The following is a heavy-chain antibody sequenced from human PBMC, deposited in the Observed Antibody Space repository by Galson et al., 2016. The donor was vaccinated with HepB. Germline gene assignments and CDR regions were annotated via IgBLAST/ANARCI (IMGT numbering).Heavy chain of an antibody. CDR2: INAGSGNT. D-gene: IGHD3-10*01. J-gene: IGHJ4*02. Sequence: SVKVSCKASGYTFTNYAMHWVRQAPGQRLEWMGWINAGSGNTEYSQRFQDRVTITGDTSARTAYMELSSLRSEDTALYYCARVNLMGRFGEFSVPLDYWGQGTLVTVSS. V-gene: IGHV1-3*01. CDR1: GYTFTNYA. CDR3: ARVNLMGRFGEFSVPLDY.